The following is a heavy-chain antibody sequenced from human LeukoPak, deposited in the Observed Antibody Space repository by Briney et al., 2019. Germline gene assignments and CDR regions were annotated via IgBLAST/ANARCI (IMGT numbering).Heavy chain of an antibody. J-gene: IGHJ3*02. CDR3: ARDPAAAGTGAFDI. CDR2: IIPISGAA. V-gene: IGHV1-69*01. Sequence: SVKVSCKASGDTFSIYGISWVRQAPGQGLEWMGGIIPISGAAEYAQKFQGRVTITADESTSTAYMELSSLRSEDTAVYYCARDPAAAGTGAFDIWGQGTMVTVSS. CDR1: GDTFSIYG. D-gene: IGHD6-13*01.